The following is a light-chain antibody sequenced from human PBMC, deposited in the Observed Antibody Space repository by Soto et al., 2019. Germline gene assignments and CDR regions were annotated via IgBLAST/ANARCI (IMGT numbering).Light chain of an antibody. Sequence: QSALTQPPSASGSPGQSVTISCTGTSSDVGGYNFVYWYQQYPGKAPKLMIYEVSKRPSGVPDRFSGSKSGNTASLTVSGLQAEDEADYYCSSYAGSDNYVFGTGTKVTVL. J-gene: IGLJ1*01. CDR1: SSDVGGYNF. CDR3: SSYAGSDNYV. CDR2: EVS. V-gene: IGLV2-8*01.